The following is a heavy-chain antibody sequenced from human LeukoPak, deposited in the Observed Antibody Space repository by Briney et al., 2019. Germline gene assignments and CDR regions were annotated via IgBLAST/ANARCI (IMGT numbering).Heavy chain of an antibody. D-gene: IGHD3-16*02. CDR2: ISYDGSNK. CDR1: GFTFSSCA. V-gene: IGHV3-30-3*01. CDR3: ARRSYRGVITLYCYYYMDA. J-gene: IGHJ6*03. Sequence: GGSPRLSCAASGFTFSSCAMHWVRQAPGKGLEWVAVISYDGSNKYYADSVKGRFTISRDNSKNTLYLQMNSLRAEDTAVYFCARRSYRGVITLYCYYYMDAWGKGTPVTVSS.